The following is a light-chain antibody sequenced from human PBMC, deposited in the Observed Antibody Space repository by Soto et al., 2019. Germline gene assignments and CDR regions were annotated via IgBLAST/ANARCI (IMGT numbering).Light chain of an antibody. V-gene: IGKV1-5*01. CDR1: QSISDF. Sequence: DIQMTQSPSTLSASVGDRITISCRASQSISDFLAWYQRKPGKAPELLIYDASNLETGVPSRFSGSGSGTEFTLTITPLQPDDFASYYCQRYSDYPLTFGGGTRVEIK. CDR2: DAS. J-gene: IGKJ4*01. CDR3: QRYSDYPLT.